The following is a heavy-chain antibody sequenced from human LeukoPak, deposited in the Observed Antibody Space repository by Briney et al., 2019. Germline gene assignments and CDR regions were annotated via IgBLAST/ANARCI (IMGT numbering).Heavy chain of an antibody. Sequence: PGGSLRLSCAASGFTFSNYWMHWVRQAPGKGLVWVSRTNGSRTDYADSVKGRFTISRDNSKNTLYLQMNSLRAEDTAVYYCARDISYSFDYWGQGTLVTVFS. CDR2: TNGSRT. CDR3: ARDISYSFDY. CDR1: GFTFSNYW. V-gene: IGHV3-74*01. J-gene: IGHJ4*02. D-gene: IGHD1-26*01.